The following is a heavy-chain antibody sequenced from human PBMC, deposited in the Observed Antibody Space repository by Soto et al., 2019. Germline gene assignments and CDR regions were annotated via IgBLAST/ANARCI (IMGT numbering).Heavy chain of an antibody. CDR3: ARDPNGWNYFDF. J-gene: IGHJ4*02. D-gene: IGHD6-19*01. CDR2: VLYTGST. CDR1: GGTTSSFY. Sequence: QVQLHESGPGLVKPSETLSLSCSVSGGTTSSFYWSWIRQSPGKGLEWIGYVLYTGSTDYNPSFKSRVTISMDTSKNEFSLKMTSATAADTAVYYCARDPNGWNYFDFWGQGILVTVS. V-gene: IGHV4-59*01.